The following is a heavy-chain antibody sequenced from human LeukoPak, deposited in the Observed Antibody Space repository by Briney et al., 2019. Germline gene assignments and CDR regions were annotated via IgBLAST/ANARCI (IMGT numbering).Heavy chain of an antibody. CDR1: GFTFSSYA. CDR3: ARGRGGDYVPSRFDY. CDR2: ISGSGGST. V-gene: IGHV3-23*01. J-gene: IGHJ4*02. D-gene: IGHD4-17*01. Sequence: QPGGSLRLSCAASGFTFSSYAMSWVRQAPGKGLEWVSYISGSGGSTYYADSVEGRLTVSRDNSKNTLYLQMNSLRAEDTALYYCARGRGGDYVPSRFDYWGQGTLVTVSS.